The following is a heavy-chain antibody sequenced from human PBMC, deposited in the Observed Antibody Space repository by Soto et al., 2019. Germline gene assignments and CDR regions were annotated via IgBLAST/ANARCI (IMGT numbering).Heavy chain of an antibody. Sequence: SETLSLTCTVSGGSISSGDYYWSWIRQPPGKGLGWIGSIYYSGSTYYNPSLKSRVTISVDTSKNQFSLKLSSVTAADRAVYYCATLPPRIVVMTTEIPSWGQGTLVTVSS. CDR3: ATLPPRIVVMTTEIPS. D-gene: IGHD2-21*02. CDR2: IYYSGST. V-gene: IGHV4-30-4*01. CDR1: GGSISSGDYY. J-gene: IGHJ5*02.